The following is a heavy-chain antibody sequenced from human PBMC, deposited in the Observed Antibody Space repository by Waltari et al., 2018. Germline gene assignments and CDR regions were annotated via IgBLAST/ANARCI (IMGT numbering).Heavy chain of an antibody. Sequence: QLQLQESGPGLVKPSETLSLTCTVSGGSISSSSYYWGWIRQPPGHGLEWIGRIYYSGSTYYNPSLKSRVTRSVDTAKNQFSLKLSSVTAADTAVYYCARSPHDYGGKTCGLAPVDYWGQGTLVTVSS. CDR1: GGSISSSSYY. V-gene: IGHV4-39*07. CDR3: ARSPHDYGGKTCGLAPVDY. J-gene: IGHJ4*02. D-gene: IGHD4-17*01. CDR2: IYYSGST.